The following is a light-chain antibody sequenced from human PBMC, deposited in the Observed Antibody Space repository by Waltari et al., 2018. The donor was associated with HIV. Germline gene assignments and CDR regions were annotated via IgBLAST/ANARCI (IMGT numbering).Light chain of an antibody. Sequence: DIVMTQSPDSLAVSLGERATINCKSSQSVLYSSNNKNYLAWYQQKPGQPPKLLIYWASTRESGVPDRFSGCGSGTDFTLTITSLQAEDVAVYYCQQYYSNPLTFGGGTKVEIK. J-gene: IGKJ4*01. CDR3: QQYYSNPLT. V-gene: IGKV4-1*01. CDR1: QSVLYSSNNKNY. CDR2: WAS.